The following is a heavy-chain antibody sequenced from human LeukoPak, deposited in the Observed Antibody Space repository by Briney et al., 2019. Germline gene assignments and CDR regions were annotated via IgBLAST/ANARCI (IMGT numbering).Heavy chain of an antibody. D-gene: IGHD6-13*01. V-gene: IGHV3-30-3*01. CDR2: ISYDGSNK. J-gene: IGHJ4*02. CDR1: GFTFSSYA. Sequence: GGSLRLSCAASGFTFSSYAMHWVRQAPGKGLEWVAVISYDGSNKYYADSVKGRFTISRDNSKNTLYLQMNSLRAEDTALYYCAKVTGSSRDGYFHYWGQGTLVTVSS. CDR3: AKVTGSSRDGYFHY.